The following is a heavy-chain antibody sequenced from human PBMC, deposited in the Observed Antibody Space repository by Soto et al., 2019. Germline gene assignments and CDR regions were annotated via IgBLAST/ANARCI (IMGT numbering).Heavy chain of an antibody. J-gene: IGHJ4*02. V-gene: IGHV1-3*01. CDR2: INAGNGNT. CDR3: ARGMVYADHTFDY. D-gene: IGHD2-8*01. CDR1: GYTFTSYA. Sequence: ASVNVSCKASGYTFTSYAMHWVRQAPGQRLEWMGWINAGNGNTKYSQKFQGRVTITRDTSASTAYMELSSLRSEDTAVYYCARGMVYADHTFDYWGQGTLVTVSS.